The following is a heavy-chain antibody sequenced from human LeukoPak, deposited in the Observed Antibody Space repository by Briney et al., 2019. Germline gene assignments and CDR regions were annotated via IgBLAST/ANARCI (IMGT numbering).Heavy chain of an antibody. J-gene: IGHJ5*02. V-gene: IGHV3-23*01. CDR2: ISGSGGST. Sequence: GGSLRLSCAASGFTFSSYAMSWVRQAPGKGLEWVSAISGSGGSTYYADSVKGRFTISRDNSKNTPYLQMNSLRAEDTAVYYCAKLYCGGDCYSFNWFDPWGQGTLVTVSS. CDR3: AKLYCGGDCYSFNWFDP. D-gene: IGHD2-21*01. CDR1: GFTFSSYA.